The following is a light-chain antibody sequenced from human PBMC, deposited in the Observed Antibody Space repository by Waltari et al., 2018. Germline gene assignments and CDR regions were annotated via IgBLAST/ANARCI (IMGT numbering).Light chain of an antibody. CDR1: YSNIGSNY. CDR2: NNT. J-gene: IGLJ2*01. CDR3: AAWDDNLRVV. V-gene: IGLV1-47*01. Sequence: QSVLTQPPSASGTPGQRVTISCSGSYSNIGSNYVYWYQQLPGTAPKLLIFNNTHRPSGVPDRFSGSKSGTSASLAISGLRSEDEADYYCAAWDDNLRVVFGGGTRLAVL.